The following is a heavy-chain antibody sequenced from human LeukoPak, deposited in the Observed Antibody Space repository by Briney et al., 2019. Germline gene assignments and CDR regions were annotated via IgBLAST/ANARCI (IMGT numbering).Heavy chain of an antibody. Sequence: PSETLSLTCTVSGGSISRYYWSGIRQPPGKGLEWIGYIYYSGSTNYNPSLKSRVTISVDTSKNQFSLKLSSVTAADTAVYYCARAYSSGWPYYYYYYGMDVWGQGTTVTVSS. CDR2: IYYSGST. D-gene: IGHD6-19*01. J-gene: IGHJ6*02. V-gene: IGHV4-59*01. CDR3: ARAYSSGWPYYYYYYGMDV. CDR1: GGSISRYY.